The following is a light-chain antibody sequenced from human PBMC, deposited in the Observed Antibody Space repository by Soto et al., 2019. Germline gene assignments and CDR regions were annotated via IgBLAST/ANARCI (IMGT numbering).Light chain of an antibody. CDR1: QSVGST. V-gene: IGKV3-15*01. CDR2: DTS. J-gene: IGKJ4*01. CDR3: QRFNRWPLS. Sequence: EIVLTQSPAALFVSPGERATLSCWASQSVGSTLNWYQQRPGQAPRLLIYDTSIRATGIPARFSGSGSGTEFTLTIASLQSEDFGVYYCQRFNRWPLSFGGGTKVDIK.